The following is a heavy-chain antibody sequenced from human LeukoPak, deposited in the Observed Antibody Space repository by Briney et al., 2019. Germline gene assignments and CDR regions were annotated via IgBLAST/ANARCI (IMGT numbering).Heavy chain of an antibody. Sequence: NPSETLSLTCAVYGGSFSGYYWSWIRQPPGKGLEWIGEINHSGSTNYNPSLKSRVTISVDTSKNQFSLKLSSVTAADTAAYYCARSNTTVGAFDIWGQGTMVTVSS. CDR3: ARSNTTVGAFDI. D-gene: IGHD4-23*01. V-gene: IGHV4-34*01. CDR1: GGSFSGYY. J-gene: IGHJ3*02. CDR2: INHSGST.